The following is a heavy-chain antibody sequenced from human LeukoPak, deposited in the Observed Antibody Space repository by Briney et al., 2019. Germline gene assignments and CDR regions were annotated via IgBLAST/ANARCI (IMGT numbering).Heavy chain of an antibody. D-gene: IGHD3-10*01. CDR3: ARANYYGSGSYYTLDAFDI. V-gene: IGHV3-64*01. Sequence: GGSLRLSCAASGFTFSSYAMHWVRQAPGKGLEYVSAISSNGGSTYYANSVKGRFTISRDNSKNTLYLQMGSLRAEDMAVYYCARANYYGSGSYYTLDAFDIWGQGTMVTVSS. J-gene: IGHJ3*02. CDR1: GFTFSSYA. CDR2: ISSNGGST.